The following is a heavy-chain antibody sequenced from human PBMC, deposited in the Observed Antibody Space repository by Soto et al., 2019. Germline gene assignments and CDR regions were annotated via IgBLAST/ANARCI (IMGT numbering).Heavy chain of an antibody. CDR1: GDSISRSSYC. J-gene: IGHJ5*02. CDR3: SRRAPEGFDP. CDR2: LCYGGET. V-gene: IGHV4-39*02. Sequence: LSLTFTVSGDSISRSSYCWGWIRQPPGKCLEWIGSLCYGGETYYSPSLKSRVIVSVDSSKNHLSLNLSSVTAADTAVYYCSRRAPEGFDPWGQGTLVTVSS.